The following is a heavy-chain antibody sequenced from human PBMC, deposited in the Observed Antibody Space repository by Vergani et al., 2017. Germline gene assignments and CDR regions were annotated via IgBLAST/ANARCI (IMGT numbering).Heavy chain of an antibody. D-gene: IGHD1-26*01. Sequence: QVQLVESGGGVVQPGRSLRLSCAASGFTFSSYGMHWVRQAPGKGLEWVAVISYDGSNKYYADSVKGRFTISRDNSKNTLYLQMNSLKTEDTAVYYCARDRGSYYGNWGQGTLVTVSS. CDR3: ARDRGSYYGN. V-gene: IGHV3-30*03. J-gene: IGHJ4*02. CDR2: ISYDGSNK. CDR1: GFTFSSYG.